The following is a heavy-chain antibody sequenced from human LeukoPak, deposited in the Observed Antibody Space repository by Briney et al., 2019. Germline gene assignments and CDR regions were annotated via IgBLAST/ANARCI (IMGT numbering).Heavy chain of an antibody. J-gene: IGHJ3*02. Sequence: PSETLSLTCAVSAASFSSHYWTWIRQSPGKGLEWIGYISYIGSTNYNPSLKSRVTISIDTSRNQSSLKLRSVTAADTAVYYCARDLVTVTKGFDIWGQGTMVSVSS. CDR1: AASFSSHY. D-gene: IGHD4-17*01. CDR3: ARDLVTVTKGFDI. V-gene: IGHV4-59*11. CDR2: ISYIGST.